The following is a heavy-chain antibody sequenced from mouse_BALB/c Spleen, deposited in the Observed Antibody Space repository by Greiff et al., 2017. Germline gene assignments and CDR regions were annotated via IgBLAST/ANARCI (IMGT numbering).Heavy chain of an antibody. CDR3: AREGGDYDDI. CDR1: GYSITSGYY. Sequence: EVQLVESGPGLVKPSQSLSLTCSVTGYSITSGYYWNWIRQFPGNKLEWMGYISYDGSNNYNPSLKNRISITRDTSKNQFFLKLNSVTTEDTATYYCAREGGDYDDIWGAGTTVTVSS. V-gene: IGHV3-6*02. D-gene: IGHD2-4*01. J-gene: IGHJ1*01. CDR2: ISYDGSN.